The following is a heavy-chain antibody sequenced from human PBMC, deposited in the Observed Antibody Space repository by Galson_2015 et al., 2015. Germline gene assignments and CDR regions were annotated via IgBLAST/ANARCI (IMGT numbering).Heavy chain of an antibody. V-gene: IGHV2-70*01. D-gene: IGHD6-19*01. CDR2: IDWDDDK. CDR1: GFSLSTSGMC. J-gene: IGHJ4*02. CDR3: SRTPLYSSGWYGFDY. Sequence: PALVKPTQTLTLTCTFSGFSLSTSGMCVSWIRQPPGKALEWLALIDWDDDKYYSTSLKTRLTISKDTSKNQVVRTMTNMDPVDTATYYCSRTPLYSSGWYGFDYWGQGTLVTVSS.